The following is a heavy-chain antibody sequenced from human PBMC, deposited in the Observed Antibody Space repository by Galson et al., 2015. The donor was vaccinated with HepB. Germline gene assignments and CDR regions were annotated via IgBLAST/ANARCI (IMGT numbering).Heavy chain of an antibody. V-gene: IGHV1-69*13. Sequence: SVKVSCKASGGTFSSYAISWVRQAPGQGLEWMGGINPIFGTAKYAQKFQGRVTITADESTSTAYMELSSLRSEDTAMYYCARAGASYDSWSGYSWFDPWGQGTLVTVSS. CDR3: ARAGASYDSWSGYSWFDP. CDR2: INPIFGTA. D-gene: IGHD3-3*01. J-gene: IGHJ5*02. CDR1: GGTFSSYA.